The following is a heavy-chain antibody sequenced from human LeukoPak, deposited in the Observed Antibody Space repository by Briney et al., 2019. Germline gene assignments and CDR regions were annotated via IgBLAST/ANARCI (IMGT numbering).Heavy chain of an antibody. CDR2: ISSSSSYI. J-gene: IGHJ4*02. CDR3: ARDTYRWQGGNYFDY. D-gene: IGHD2-8*02. V-gene: IGHV3-21*01. Sequence: SGGSLRLSCAASGFTFSSYSMNWVRQAPGKGLEWVSSISSSSSYIYYANSVKGRFTTSRDNAKNSLYLQMNSLRAEDTAVYYCARDTYRWQGGNYFDYWGQGTLVTVSS. CDR1: GFTFSSYS.